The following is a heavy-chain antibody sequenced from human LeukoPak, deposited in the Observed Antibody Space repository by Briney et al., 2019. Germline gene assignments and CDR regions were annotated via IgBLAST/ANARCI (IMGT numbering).Heavy chain of an antibody. CDR2: ISSSSSYI. CDR1: GFTFSSYS. D-gene: IGHD6-13*01. Sequence: PGGSLRLSCAASGFTFSSYSMNWVRQAPGKGLEWVSSISSSSSYIYYADSVKGRFTISRDNAKNSLYLQMNSLRAKDTAVYYCARALAAAGSPFGDWGQGTLVTVSS. V-gene: IGHV3-21*01. CDR3: ARALAAAGSPFGD. J-gene: IGHJ4*02.